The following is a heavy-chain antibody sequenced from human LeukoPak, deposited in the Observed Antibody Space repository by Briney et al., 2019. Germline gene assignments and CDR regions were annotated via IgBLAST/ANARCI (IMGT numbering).Heavy chain of an antibody. CDR2: ISGSGGST. V-gene: IGHV3-23*01. D-gene: IGHD2-2*01. J-gene: IGHJ5*02. CDR3: ASPRDIVVVPAAGNWFDP. CDR1: GFTFSSYA. Sequence: GGSLRLSCAASGFTFSSYAMSWVRQAPGKGLEWVSDISGSGGSTYYADSVKGRFTISRDNAKNTLYLQMNSLRAEDTAVYYCASPRDIVVVPAAGNWFDPWGQGTLVTVSS.